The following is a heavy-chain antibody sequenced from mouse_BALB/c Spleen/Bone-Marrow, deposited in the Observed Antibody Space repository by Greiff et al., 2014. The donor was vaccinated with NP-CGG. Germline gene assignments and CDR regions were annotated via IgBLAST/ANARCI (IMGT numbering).Heavy chain of an antibody. Sequence: VKLQESGPGLVAPSQTLSITCTVSGFSFTSYGAHWVRQPPGKGLEWLGIIWAGGSTNYNSALMSRLSISKDNSKSQVFLKMNSLQTDDTAMYYCARVYLWYFDVWGAGTTVTVSS. D-gene: IGHD2-3*01. CDR2: IWAGGST. V-gene: IGHV2-9*02. CDR1: GFSFTSYG. J-gene: IGHJ1*01. CDR3: ARVYLWYFDV.